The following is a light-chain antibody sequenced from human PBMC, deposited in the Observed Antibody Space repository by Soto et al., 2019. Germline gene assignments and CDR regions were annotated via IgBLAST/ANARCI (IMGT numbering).Light chain of an antibody. V-gene: IGKV3-15*01. J-gene: IGKJ2*01. Sequence: EIVRTQSPATLSVSPGERATLSCRASQSVSSNLAWYQQKPGQAPRLLIYGASTRATGIPARFSGSGSGTEFTLTISSLQSEDFEVYYCQQYNNWPPYTFGQGTKLEIK. CDR3: QQYNNWPPYT. CDR2: GAS. CDR1: QSVSSN.